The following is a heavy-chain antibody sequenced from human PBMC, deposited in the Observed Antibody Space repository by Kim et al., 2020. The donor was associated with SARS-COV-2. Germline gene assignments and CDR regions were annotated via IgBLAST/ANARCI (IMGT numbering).Heavy chain of an antibody. CDR2: IFWDGDK. CDR3: VHRQGRWPRSYAFDI. J-gene: IGHJ3*02. Sequence: SGPTLVNPTQTLTLTCTFSGFSLSTPGVGVGWIRQPPGKALEWLALIFWDGDKRYSPSLNSRLTITKDTSKNQVVLTMTNMDPVDTATYYCVHRQGRWPRSYAFDIWGQGTMITVSS. CDR1: GFSLSTPGVG. V-gene: IGHV2-5*02. D-gene: IGHD1-26*01.